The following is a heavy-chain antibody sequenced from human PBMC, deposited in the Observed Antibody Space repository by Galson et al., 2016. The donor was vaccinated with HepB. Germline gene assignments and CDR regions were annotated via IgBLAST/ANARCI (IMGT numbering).Heavy chain of an antibody. J-gene: IGHJ6*02. CDR1: GFTYSTYN. CDR3: VREQNDSGHSEFYYGLDV. Sequence: LRLSCAASGFTYSTYNMNWVRQAPGKGLEWVSYISTSSWTIYYADSVKGRFTISRDNAKNSLYLHMNSLRDEDTAVYYCVREQNDSGHSEFYYGLDVWGQGTTVTVSS. CDR2: ISTSSWTI. D-gene: IGHD1-1*01. V-gene: IGHV3-48*02.